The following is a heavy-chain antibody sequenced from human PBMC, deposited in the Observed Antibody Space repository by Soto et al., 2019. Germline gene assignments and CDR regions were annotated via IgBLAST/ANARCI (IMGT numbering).Heavy chain of an antibody. CDR3: ARDGLTGYTSGWSGGDY. J-gene: IGHJ4*02. D-gene: IGHD6-19*01. V-gene: IGHV3-48*01. CDR1: GFTFSSYS. CDR2: INSGSSAI. Sequence: EVQVVESGGGLVQPGGSLRLSCAASGFTFSSYSMNWVRQAPGKGLEWVSYINSGSSAIYYADSVKGRFTISRDNAKNSRYLQMNSLRAEDTGVYYCARDGLTGYTSGWSGGDYWGQGTLVTVSS.